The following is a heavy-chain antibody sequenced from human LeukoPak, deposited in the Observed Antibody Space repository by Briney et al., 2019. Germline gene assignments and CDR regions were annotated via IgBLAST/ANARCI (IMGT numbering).Heavy chain of an antibody. V-gene: IGHV3-53*01. J-gene: IGHJ4*02. CDR2: IYSGGST. D-gene: IGHD2-21*02. CDR3: AKRCGGDCYYYHFDY. CDR1: GFTVSSNY. Sequence: PGGSLRLSCAASGFTVSSNYMSWVRQAPGKGLEWVSVIYSGGSTYYADSVKGRFTISGDNSKNTLYLQMNSLRAEDTAVYYCAKRCGGDCYYYHFDYWGQGTLVTVSS.